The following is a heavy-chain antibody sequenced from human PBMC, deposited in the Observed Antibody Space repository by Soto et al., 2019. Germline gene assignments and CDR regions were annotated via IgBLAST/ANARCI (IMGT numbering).Heavy chain of an antibody. CDR3: ARSEVYSSGWYNGIDP. V-gene: IGHV1-69*13. J-gene: IGHJ5*02. Sequence: SVKVSCKASGGTFSSYGLSWWREAPGQGLAWMEGIIPIFGTANYAQKYQGRVTITADESTSTAYMDLSSLRSEDTAVYYCARSEVYSSGWYNGIDPWGQGTPVTVYS. D-gene: IGHD6-19*01. CDR2: IIPIFGTA. CDR1: GGTFSSYG.